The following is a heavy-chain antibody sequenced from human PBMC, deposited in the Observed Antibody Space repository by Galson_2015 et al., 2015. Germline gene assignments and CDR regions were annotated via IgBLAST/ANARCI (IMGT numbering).Heavy chain of an antibody. CDR1: GFTFSNYW. CDR3: ARNFDY. CDR2: INGDGSST. J-gene: IGHJ4*02. V-gene: IGHV3-74*01. Sequence: SLRLSCAASGFTFSNYWMHWVRQVPGKGLVWVSRINGDGSSTSYADSAKGRFTISRDNAKSTLYLQMNSLRAEDTAVYYCARNFDYWGQGTLVTVSS.